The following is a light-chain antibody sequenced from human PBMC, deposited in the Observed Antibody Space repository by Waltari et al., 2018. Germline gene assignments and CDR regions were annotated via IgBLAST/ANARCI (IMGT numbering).Light chain of an antibody. Sequence: QSVLTQPPSVSGAPGQRVTISCSGSSSNIGAGYDVYWYQQLPGTAPKLLISDGDGRASGVPYRFSASKSGSSASLAISGLQAEDEADYYCQSYDTNLRAVFGGGTRLTVL. V-gene: IGLV1-40*01. CDR1: SSNIGAGYD. J-gene: IGLJ3*02. CDR3: QSYDTNLRAV. CDR2: DGD.